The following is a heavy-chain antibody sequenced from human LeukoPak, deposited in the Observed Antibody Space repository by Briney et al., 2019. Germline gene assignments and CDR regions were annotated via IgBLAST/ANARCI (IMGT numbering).Heavy chain of an antibody. D-gene: IGHD2-15*01. Sequence: GGSLRLSCAASGFTFDDYAMHWVRQAPGKGLEWVSLISWDGGSTYYADSVRGRFTISRDNSKNSLYLQMNSLRAEDTALYYCAKAPGGGYYYYMDVWGKGTTVTVSS. V-gene: IGHV3-43D*03. CDR1: GFTFDDYA. CDR2: ISWDGGST. J-gene: IGHJ6*03. CDR3: AKAPGGGYYYYMDV.